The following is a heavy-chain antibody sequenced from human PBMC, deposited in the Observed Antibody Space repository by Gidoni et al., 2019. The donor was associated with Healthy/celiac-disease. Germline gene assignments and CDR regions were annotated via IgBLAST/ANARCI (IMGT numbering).Heavy chain of an antibody. Sequence: EVQLVESGGGLVKPGGFLRLSCAASGFTFSSYSMNWVRQAPGKGLEWVTSISSSSSYIYYADSVKGRFTISRDNAKNSLYLQMNSLRAEDTAVYYCAREADFWSGYPVYWGQGTLVTVSS. CDR2: ISSSSSYI. D-gene: IGHD3-3*01. CDR3: AREADFWSGYPVY. V-gene: IGHV3-21*01. CDR1: GFTFSSYS. J-gene: IGHJ4*02.